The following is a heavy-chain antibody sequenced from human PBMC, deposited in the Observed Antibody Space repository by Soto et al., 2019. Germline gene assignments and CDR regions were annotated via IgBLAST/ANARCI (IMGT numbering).Heavy chain of an antibody. V-gene: IGHV1-18*01. J-gene: IGHJ4*02. CDR3: ARASITMIVVVSQFYY. CDR1: GYTFTSYG. D-gene: IGHD3-22*01. CDR2: ISAYNGNT. Sequence: ASVKVSCKASGYTFTSYGISWVRQAPGQGLEWMGWISAYNGNTNYAQKLQGRVTMTTDTSTSTAYMELRSLRSDDTAVYYCARASITMIVVVSQFYYWGQGTLVTVSS.